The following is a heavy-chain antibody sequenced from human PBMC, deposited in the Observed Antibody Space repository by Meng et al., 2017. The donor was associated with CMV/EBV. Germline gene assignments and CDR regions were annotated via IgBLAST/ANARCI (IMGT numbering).Heavy chain of an antibody. CDR2: MNPNSGNT. CDR1: GYTFTSYD. V-gene: IGHV1-8*03. D-gene: IGHD3-3*01. J-gene: IGHJ6*02. Sequence: ASVTVSCKASGYTFTSYDINWVRQATGQGLEWMGWMNPNSGNTGYAQKFQGRVTITRNTSISTAYMELSSLRSEDTAVYYCARRSVVVPAAPWTYYDFWSGYYTEGYYYYGMDVWGQGTTVTVSS. CDR3: ARRSVVVPAAPWTYYDFWSGYYTEGYYYYGMDV.